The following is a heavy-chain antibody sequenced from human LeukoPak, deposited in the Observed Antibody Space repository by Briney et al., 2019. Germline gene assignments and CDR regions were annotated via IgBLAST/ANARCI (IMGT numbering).Heavy chain of an antibody. Sequence: ASVKVSCKASGGTFSSYAISWVRQAPGQGLEWMGRIIPILGIANYAQKFQGRVTITADKSTSTAYMELSSLRSEDTAVYYCARDGDYYDSSGYYYYFDYWGQGTLVTVSS. V-gene: IGHV1-69*04. D-gene: IGHD3-22*01. J-gene: IGHJ4*02. CDR2: IIPILGIA. CDR3: ARDGDYYDSSGYYYYFDY. CDR1: GGTFSSYA.